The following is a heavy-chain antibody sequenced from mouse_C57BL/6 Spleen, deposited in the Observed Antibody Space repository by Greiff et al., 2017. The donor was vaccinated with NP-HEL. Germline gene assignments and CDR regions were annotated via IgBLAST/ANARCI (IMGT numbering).Heavy chain of an antibody. CDR2: SRNKANDYTT. CDR1: GFTFSDFY. CDR3: AREGGDY. V-gene: IGHV7-1*01. Sequence: EVKLVESGGGLVQSGRSLRLSCATSGFTFSDFYMEWVRQAPGKGLEWIAASRNKANDYTTEYSASVKGRFIVSRDTSQSILYLQMNALRAEDTAIYYCAREGGDYWGQGTSVTVSS. J-gene: IGHJ4*01.